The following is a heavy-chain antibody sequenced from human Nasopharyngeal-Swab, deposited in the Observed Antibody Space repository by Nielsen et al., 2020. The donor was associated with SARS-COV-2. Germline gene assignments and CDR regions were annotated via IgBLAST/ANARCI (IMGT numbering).Heavy chain of an antibody. CDR2: INVDGSSI. Sequence: GESLKISCVASGFTFSSYSMYWVRQAPGQGLVCVSQINVDGSSINCADSVKGRFTTSRDNAKNTLYLQMNSLKAEDTAVYYCTRNHLGLGIWGQGTVVTVSS. V-gene: IGHV3-74*01. CDR3: TRNHLGLGI. CDR1: GFTFSSYS. J-gene: IGHJ3*02. D-gene: IGHD3-16*01.